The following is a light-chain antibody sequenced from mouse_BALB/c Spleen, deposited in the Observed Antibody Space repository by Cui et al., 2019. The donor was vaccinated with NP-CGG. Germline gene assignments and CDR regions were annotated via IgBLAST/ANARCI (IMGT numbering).Light chain of an antibody. J-gene: IGLJ1*01. CDR2: GTN. CDR1: TGAVTTSNY. V-gene: IGLV1*01. CDR3: ALWYSNHWV. Sequence: QAVVTQESAVTTSPGETVTLTCRSSTGAVTTSNYANWVQEKPDHLFTGLIGGTNNRTPGVPARFSGSLIGDKAALTIIGAQTEDEAIYFCALWYSNHWVFGGGTKRTVL.